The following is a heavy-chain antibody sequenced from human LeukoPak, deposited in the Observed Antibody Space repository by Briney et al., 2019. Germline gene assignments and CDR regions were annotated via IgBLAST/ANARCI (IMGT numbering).Heavy chain of an antibody. Sequence: SETLSLTCAVYGGSFSGYHWSWIRQPPGKGLEWIGEINHSGSTNYNPSLKSRVTISVDTSKNQFSLKLSSVTAAGTAVYYCARLSGPSGYWGQGTLVTVSS. CDR3: ARLSGPSGY. CDR1: GGSFSGYH. CDR2: INHSGST. D-gene: IGHD3-16*02. V-gene: IGHV4-34*01. J-gene: IGHJ4*02.